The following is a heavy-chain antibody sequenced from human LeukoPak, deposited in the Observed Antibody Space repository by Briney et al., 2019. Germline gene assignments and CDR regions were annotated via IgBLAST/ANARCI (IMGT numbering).Heavy chain of an antibody. Sequence: GGSLRLSCAASGFTFSSYEMNWVRQAPGKGLEWVSYISSSGSTIYYADSVKGRFTISRDNAKNSLYLQMNSLRAEDTAVYYCARDRWCSGGSCYSQKAFSLGERGGLDYWGQGTLVTVSS. CDR3: ARDRWCSGGSCYSQKAFSLGERGGLDY. V-gene: IGHV3-48*03. J-gene: IGHJ4*02. D-gene: IGHD2-15*01. CDR2: ISSSGSTI. CDR1: GFTFSSYE.